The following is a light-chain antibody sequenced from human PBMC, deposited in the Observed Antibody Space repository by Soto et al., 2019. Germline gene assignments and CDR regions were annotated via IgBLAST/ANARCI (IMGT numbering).Light chain of an antibody. J-gene: IGKJ1*01. CDR3: QKYNSAPHT. CDR1: QGISKY. V-gene: IGKV1-27*01. Sequence: DIQMTQSPSSLSASVGDRVTITCRASQGISKYLAWYQQKPGKVPKRLSYAASTLQSGVPSRFTVSGSGTDFTLTISSLNHEDVATYYCQKYNSAPHTFGQGTKVELK. CDR2: AAS.